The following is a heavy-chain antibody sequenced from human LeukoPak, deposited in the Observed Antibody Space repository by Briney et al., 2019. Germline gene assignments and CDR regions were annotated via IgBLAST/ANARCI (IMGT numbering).Heavy chain of an antibody. CDR2: ISYDGSNK. V-gene: IGHV3-30*18. CDR3: AKDRLGSTVTCLDY. CDR1: GFTFSSYG. J-gene: IGHJ4*02. Sequence: GRSLRLSCAASGFTFSSYGMHWVRQAPGKGLEWVAVISYDGSNKYYADSVKSRFTISRDNSKNTLYLQMNSLRAEDTAVYYCAKDRLGSTVTCLDYWGQGTLVTASS. D-gene: IGHD4-17*01.